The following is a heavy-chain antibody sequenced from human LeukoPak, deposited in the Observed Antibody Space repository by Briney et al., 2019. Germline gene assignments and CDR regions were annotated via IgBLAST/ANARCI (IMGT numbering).Heavy chain of an antibody. J-gene: IGHJ4*02. V-gene: IGHV4-34*01. Sequence: SETLSLTCAVYGGSFSGYYWSWIRQPPGKGLEWIGEINHSRSTNYNPSLKSRLTISVDRSKNQFSLKLTSVTAADTAVYYCVRRYSSGWYFDYWGQGTLVTVSS. D-gene: IGHD6-19*01. CDR2: INHSRST. CDR1: GGSFSGYY. CDR3: VRRYSSGWYFDY.